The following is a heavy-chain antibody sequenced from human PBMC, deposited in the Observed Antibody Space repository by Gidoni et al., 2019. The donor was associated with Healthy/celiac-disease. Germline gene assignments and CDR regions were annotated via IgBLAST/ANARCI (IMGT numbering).Heavy chain of an antibody. D-gene: IGHD3-3*01. J-gene: IGHJ4*02. CDR1: GFTFSSYG. Sequence: QVQLVESGGGVVPPGGSLRLSCAASGFTFSSYGMHWVRQAPGKGLEWVAFIRYDGSNKYYADSVKGRFTISRDNSKNTLYLQMNSLRAEDTAVYYCAKDSSIFGVVSLFDYWGQGTLVTVSS. CDR2: IRYDGSNK. CDR3: AKDSSIFGVVSLFDY. V-gene: IGHV3-30*02.